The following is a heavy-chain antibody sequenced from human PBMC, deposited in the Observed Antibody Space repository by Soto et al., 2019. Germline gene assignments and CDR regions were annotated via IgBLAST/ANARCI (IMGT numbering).Heavy chain of an antibody. CDR3: ARRYGTVFDY. D-gene: IGHD6-13*01. CDR1: GGSISSYY. J-gene: IGHJ4*02. V-gene: IGHV4-59*01. Sequence: SETLSLTCTVSGGSISSYYWSWIRQPPGKGPEWIGYIYYSGSTNYNPSLKSRVTISVDTSKNQFSLKVSSVTAADTAVYYCARRYGTVFDYWGQGTLVTSPQ. CDR2: IYYSGST.